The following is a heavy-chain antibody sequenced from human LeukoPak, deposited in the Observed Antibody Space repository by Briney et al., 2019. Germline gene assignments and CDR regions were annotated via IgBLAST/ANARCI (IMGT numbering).Heavy chain of an antibody. D-gene: IGHD6-13*01. J-gene: IGHJ5*02. Sequence: PSETLSLTCTVSGGSISSYYWSWIRQPPGKGLEWIGYIYYSGSTNYNPPLKSRVTISVDTSKNQFSLKLSSVTAADTAVYYCARDPAGLNWFDPWGQGTLVTVSS. V-gene: IGHV4-59*01. CDR3: ARDPAGLNWFDP. CDR2: IYYSGST. CDR1: GGSISSYY.